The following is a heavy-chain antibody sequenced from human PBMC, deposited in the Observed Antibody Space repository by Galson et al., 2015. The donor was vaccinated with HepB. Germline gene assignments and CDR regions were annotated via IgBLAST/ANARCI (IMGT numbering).Heavy chain of an antibody. CDR1: GFTFDDYA. D-gene: IGHD3-10*01. CDR2: ISWNSGSI. J-gene: IGHJ6*02. Sequence: SLRLSCAASGFTFDDYAMHWVRQAPGKGLEWVSGISWNSGSIGYADSVKGRFTISRDNAKNSLYLQMNSLRAEDTALYYCAKDMRSGITMVRGVIIGGMDVWGQGTTVTVSS. CDR3: AKDMRSGITMVRGVIIGGMDV. V-gene: IGHV3-9*01.